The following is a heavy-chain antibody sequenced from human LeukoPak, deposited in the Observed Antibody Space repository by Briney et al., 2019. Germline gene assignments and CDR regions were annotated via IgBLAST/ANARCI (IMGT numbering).Heavy chain of an antibody. CDR3: ARYCSGGSCYRLDAFDI. Sequence: SETLSLTCTVSGGSISSYYWSWIRQPPGKGLEWIGYIYYSGSTNYNPSLKSRVTISVDTSKNQFSLKLSSVTAADTAVYYCARYCSGGSCYRLDAFDIWGQGTMVTVSS. CDR1: GGSISSYY. CDR2: IYYSGST. D-gene: IGHD2-15*01. J-gene: IGHJ3*02. V-gene: IGHV4-59*12.